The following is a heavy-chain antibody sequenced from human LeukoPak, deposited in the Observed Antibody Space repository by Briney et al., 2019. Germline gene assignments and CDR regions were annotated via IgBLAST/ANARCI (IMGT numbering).Heavy chain of an antibody. CDR3: ARHVGYSSGYGPFDS. J-gene: IGHJ4*02. D-gene: IGHD5-18*01. CDR1: GGSISSYY. Sequence: SETLSLTCTVSGGSISSYYWSWIRQPPGKGLEWIGYIYYSGSTNYNPSLKSRVTISVDTSKNQFSLKLSSVTAADTAMYYCARHVGYSSGYGPFDSWGQGTLVTVSS. CDR2: IYYSGST. V-gene: IGHV4-59*01.